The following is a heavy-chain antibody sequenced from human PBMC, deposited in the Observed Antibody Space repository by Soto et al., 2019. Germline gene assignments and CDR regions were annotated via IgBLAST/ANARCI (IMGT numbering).Heavy chain of an antibody. CDR3: ARNGDWNDGWFDY. J-gene: IGHJ4*02. D-gene: IGHD1-1*01. V-gene: IGHV1-3*01. CDR2: INAGNGNT. Sequence: GASVKVSCKASGYTFTSYAMHWVRQAPGQRLEWMGWINAGNGNTKYSQKFQGRVTITRDTSASTAYMELSSLRSEDTAVYYCARNGDWNDGWFDYWGQGTLVTVSS. CDR1: GYTFTSYA.